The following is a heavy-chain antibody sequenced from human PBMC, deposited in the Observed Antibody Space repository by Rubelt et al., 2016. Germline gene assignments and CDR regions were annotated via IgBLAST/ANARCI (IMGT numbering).Heavy chain of an antibody. CDR3: ARIPTLQTDV. CDR1: GYTLTELS. D-gene: IGHD4-11*01. J-gene: IGHJ6*02. CDR2: MNPNSGNT. Sequence: QVQLVQSGAEVKKPGASVKVSCKVSGYTLTELSMHWVRQAPGKGLEWMGWMNPNSGNTGYAQKFQGRVTMTRNTSISTAYMELSSLRSEDTAVYYCARIPTLQTDVWGQGTTVTVSS. V-gene: IGHV1-8*01.